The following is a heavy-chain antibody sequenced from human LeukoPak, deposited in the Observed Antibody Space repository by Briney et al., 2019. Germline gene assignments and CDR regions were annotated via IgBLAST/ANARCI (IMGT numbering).Heavy chain of an antibody. J-gene: IGHJ4*02. Sequence: GGSLRLSCAASGFTFSSYGMHWVRQAPGKGLEWVAFIRYDGSNKYYADSVKGRFTISRDNSKNTLYLQMNSLRAEDTAVYYCAKDWVNLGELLDYWGQGTLVTVSS. D-gene: IGHD3-16*01. CDR2: IRYDGSNK. V-gene: IGHV3-30*02. CDR3: AKDWVNLGELLDY. CDR1: GFTFSSYG.